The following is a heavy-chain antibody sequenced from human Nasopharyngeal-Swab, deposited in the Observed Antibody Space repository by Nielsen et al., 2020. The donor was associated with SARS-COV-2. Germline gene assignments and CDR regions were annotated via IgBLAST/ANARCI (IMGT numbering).Heavy chain of an antibody. V-gene: IGHV4-34*01. D-gene: IGHD5-24*01. J-gene: IGHJ3*02. CDR3: ASSPMFRWLLLIGDLRAFDI. CDR1: GGSFSGYY. CDR2: INHSGST. Sequence: SETLSLTCAVYGGSFSGYYWSWIRQPPGKGLEWIGEINHSGSTNYNPSLKSRVTISVDTSKNQFSLKLSSVTAADTAVYYCASSPMFRWLLLIGDLRAFDIWGQGTMVTVSS.